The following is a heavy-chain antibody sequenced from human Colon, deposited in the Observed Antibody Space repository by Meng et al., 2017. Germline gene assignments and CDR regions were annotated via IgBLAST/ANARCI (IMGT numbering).Heavy chain of an antibody. CDR1: GGSVSSASYY. J-gene: IGHJ4*02. V-gene: IGHV4-61*01. CDR3: ARFYGSGTFEVHDY. D-gene: IGHD3-10*01. CDR2: IHYSGSR. Sequence: QGQLKEWGPGLVRPSETLPLTGNVSGGSVSSASYYWSWIRQPPGKGLEWIGLIHYSGSRNYNPSLKSRVTMSVDTSKNQVSLRLTSVTAADTAVYYCARFYGSGTFEVHDYWGQGTLVTVFS.